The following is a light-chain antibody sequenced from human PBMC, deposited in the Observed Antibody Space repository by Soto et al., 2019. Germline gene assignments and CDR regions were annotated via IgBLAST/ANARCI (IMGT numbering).Light chain of an antibody. CDR1: SSDVGGYNF. Sequence: QSVLTQSPSASGSPGQSVTISCTGTSSDVGGYNFVSWYQQHPGKAPKLMIYEVSKRPSGVPDRFSGSKSDYTASLTVSGLQAEDEADYYCSSYAGSNHYVFGAGTKVTVL. J-gene: IGLJ1*01. V-gene: IGLV2-8*01. CDR2: EVS. CDR3: SSYAGSNHYV.